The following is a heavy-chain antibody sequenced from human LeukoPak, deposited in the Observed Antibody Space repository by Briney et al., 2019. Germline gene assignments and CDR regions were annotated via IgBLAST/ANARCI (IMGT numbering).Heavy chain of an antibody. J-gene: IGHJ4*02. D-gene: IGHD3-10*01. V-gene: IGHV3-30*02. Sequence: HPGGSLRLSCAASGFTFSSYGMHWVRQAPGKGLEWVAFIRYDGSDKYYADSVKGRFTISRDNSKNTLYLQMNSLRAEDTAAYYCANLAIRGSGSYYTDYWGQGTLVTVSS. CDR3: ANLAIRGSGSYYTDY. CDR1: GFTFSSYG. CDR2: IRYDGSDK.